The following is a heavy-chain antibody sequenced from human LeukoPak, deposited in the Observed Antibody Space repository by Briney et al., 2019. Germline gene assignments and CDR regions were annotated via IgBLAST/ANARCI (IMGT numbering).Heavy chain of an antibody. CDR1: GFTFSSYA. J-gene: IGHJ4*02. CDR2: ISGSGGST. D-gene: IGHD5-18*01. V-gene: IGHV3-23*01. Sequence: GGSLRLSCAASGFTFSSYAMSWVRQAPGKGLEWVSAISGSGGSTYYADSVKGRFTISRDNSKNTLYLQVNSLRAEDTAVYYCAKAFSVYTATEFDYWGQGTLVTVSS. CDR3: AKAFSVYTATEFDY.